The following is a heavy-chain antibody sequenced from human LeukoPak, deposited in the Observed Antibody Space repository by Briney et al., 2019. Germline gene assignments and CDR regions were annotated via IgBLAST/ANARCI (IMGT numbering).Heavy chain of an antibody. CDR2: IYTSGST. CDR1: GGPISSYY. Sequence: SETLSLTCTVSGGPISSYYWSWIRQPAGKGLEWIERIYTSGSTNYHPSLKSRVTMSVDTSKNQFSLKLSSVTAADTAVYYCARLLAAAVAFDIWVQGTMVTVSS. V-gene: IGHV4-4*07. CDR3: ARLLAAAVAFDI. J-gene: IGHJ3*02. D-gene: IGHD6-13*01.